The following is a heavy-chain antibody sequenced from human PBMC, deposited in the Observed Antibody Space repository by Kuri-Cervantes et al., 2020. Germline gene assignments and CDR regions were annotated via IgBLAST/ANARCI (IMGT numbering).Heavy chain of an antibody. V-gene: IGHV3-9*01. J-gene: IGHJ5*02. D-gene: IGHD5-12*01. CDR1: GFTFDDYA. Sequence: GGSLRLSCAASGFTFDDYAMHWVRQAPGKGLEWVSGISWNSGSIGYADSVKGRFTISRDNAKNSLYLQMNSLRAEDTAAYYCANGSSGLFDPWGQGTLVTVSS. CDR2: ISWNSGSI. CDR3: ANGSSGLFDP.